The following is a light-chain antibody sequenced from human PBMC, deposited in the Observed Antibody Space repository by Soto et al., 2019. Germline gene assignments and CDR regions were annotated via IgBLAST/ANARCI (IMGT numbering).Light chain of an antibody. V-gene: IGKV3-11*01. CDR1: QSVSSY. Sequence: EIVLTQSPATLSLSPGERATLSCRASQSVSSYLAWYQQKPGQAPRLLIYDASNRATVIQARFSGSGSGTDFTLTISSLEPEDFAVYYCQQRSNWLPITFGQGTRLEIK. CDR3: QQRSNWLPIT. CDR2: DAS. J-gene: IGKJ5*01.